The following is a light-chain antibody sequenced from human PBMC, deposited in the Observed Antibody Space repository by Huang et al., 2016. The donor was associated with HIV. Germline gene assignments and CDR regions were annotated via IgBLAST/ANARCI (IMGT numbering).Light chain of an antibody. CDR3: QQYNNWPRT. J-gene: IGKJ1*01. Sequence: EIVMTQSPATLSVSPGERATLSCRASQSVSRNLAWYHQKPGQAPRLLVCGASTRATGSPVRFSGSWSGTEFTRTISSLQSEDFAVYYCQQYNNWPRTFGQGTKVEI. CDR2: GAS. CDR1: QSVSRN. V-gene: IGKV3-15*01.